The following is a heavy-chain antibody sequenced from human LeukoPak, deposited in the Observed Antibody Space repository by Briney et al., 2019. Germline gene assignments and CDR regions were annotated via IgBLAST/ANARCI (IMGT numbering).Heavy chain of an antibody. CDR1: GYTFTDYY. D-gene: IGHD2-2*01. J-gene: IGHJ4*02. V-gene: IGHV1-2*02. Sequence: ASVKVSCKASGYTFTDYYMHWVRQAPGQGFEWMGWINPNDGDTNYAQKFQGRVTMTRDTSISTAHMEVSRLRSDDTAVYYCARANFLYCSSSTCLFDYWGQGTLVAVSS. CDR3: ARANFLYCSSSTCLFDY. CDR2: INPNDGDT.